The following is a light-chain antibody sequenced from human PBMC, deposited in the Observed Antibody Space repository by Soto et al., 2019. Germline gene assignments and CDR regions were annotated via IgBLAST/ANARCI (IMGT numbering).Light chain of an antibody. Sequence: DIQMTQSPSTLSASVGDRVTITCRASQSISSLLAWYQQKPGRAPTLLIYKASTLESGVPSRFSGRGSGTEFSLTISSLQPDDSATYYCQQYNSYPLTFGQGTRLEMK. CDR1: QSISSL. J-gene: IGKJ5*01. CDR3: QQYNSYPLT. V-gene: IGKV1-5*03. CDR2: KAS.